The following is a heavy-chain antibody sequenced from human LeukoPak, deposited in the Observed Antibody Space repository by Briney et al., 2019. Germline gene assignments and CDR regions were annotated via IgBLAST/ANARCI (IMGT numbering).Heavy chain of an antibody. Sequence: SETLSLTCPVSVGSISSSSYYWGWIRQPPGKGLEWIGSIYYSGSTYYNPSLKSRVTISVDTSKNQFSLKLSSVTAADTAVYYCARLMVRGVNSDYWGQGTLVTVSS. CDR2: IYYSGST. J-gene: IGHJ4*02. CDR3: ARLMVRGVNSDY. CDR1: VGSISSSSYY. V-gene: IGHV4-39*01. D-gene: IGHD3-10*01.